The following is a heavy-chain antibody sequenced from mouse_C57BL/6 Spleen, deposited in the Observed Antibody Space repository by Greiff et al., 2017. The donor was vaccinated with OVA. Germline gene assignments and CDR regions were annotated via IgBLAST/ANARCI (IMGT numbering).Heavy chain of an antibody. D-gene: IGHD1-1*01. CDR2: IWGDGGT. CDR1: GFSLTSYG. V-gene: IGHV2-3*01. Sequence: VNVVESGPGLVAPSHSLSIPCTVSGFSLTSYGVSWVRQPPGKGLEWLGVIWGDGGTNYHSALISRLSISKDNSKSQVFLKLNSLQTDDTATYYCAKSLLLRGFAYWGQGTLVTVSA. CDR3: AKSLLLRGFAY. J-gene: IGHJ3*01.